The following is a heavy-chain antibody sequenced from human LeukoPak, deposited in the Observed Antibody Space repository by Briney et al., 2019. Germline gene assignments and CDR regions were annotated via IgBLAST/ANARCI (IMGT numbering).Heavy chain of an antibody. D-gene: IGHD6-19*01. V-gene: IGHV3-23*01. CDR1: GFTFSSYA. CDR3: ALGGLAVAGYSWDY. CDR2: ISGSGGST. J-gene: IGHJ4*02. Sequence: GGSLRLSCAASGFTFSSYAMSWVRQAPGKGLEWVSAISGSGGSTYYADSVKGRFIISRDNSKNTLYLQMNSLRAEDTAVYYCALGGLAVAGYSWDYWGQGTLVTVSS.